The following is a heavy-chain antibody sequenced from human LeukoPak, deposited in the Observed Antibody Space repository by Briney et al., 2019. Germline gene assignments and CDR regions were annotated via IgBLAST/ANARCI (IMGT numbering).Heavy chain of an antibody. CDR3: ARRGYYDSSGYPNAFDI. Sequence: GESLKISCKGSGYSFTNYWIGWVRQMPGKGLEWMGIIYPGDSDTRYSPSFQGQVTISADKSISTAYLQWSSLRASDTAMYYCARRGYYDSSGYPNAFDIGGQGTMVTVSS. CDR1: GYSFTNYW. V-gene: IGHV5-51*01. D-gene: IGHD3-22*01. J-gene: IGHJ3*02. CDR2: IYPGDSDT.